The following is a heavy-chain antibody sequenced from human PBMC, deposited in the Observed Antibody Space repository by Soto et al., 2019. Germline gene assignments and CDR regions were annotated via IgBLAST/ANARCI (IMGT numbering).Heavy chain of an antibody. Sequence: TLSLTCTVSGGSISSGAYYWTWVRQHPGKGLEWIGYIYYSGSTYYNPSLKSRLTISVDPSKNQFSLKLTSVTAADTAVYYCARDRMNTVVTASGMDVWGQGTTVTVSS. D-gene: IGHD4-17*01. CDR3: ARDRMNTVVTASGMDV. CDR1: GGSISSGAYY. CDR2: IYYSGST. V-gene: IGHV4-31*03. J-gene: IGHJ6*02.